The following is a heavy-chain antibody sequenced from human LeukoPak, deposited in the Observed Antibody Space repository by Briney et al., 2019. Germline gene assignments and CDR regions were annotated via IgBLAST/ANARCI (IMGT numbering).Heavy chain of an antibody. CDR1: GGSISSYY. Sequence: SETLSLTCTVFGGSISSYYWSWIRQPPGKGLEWIGYIYYSGSTNYNPSLKSRVTISVDTSKNQFSLRLSSVTAADTAVYYCAGAVAGHAFDIWGQGTMVTVSS. D-gene: IGHD6-19*01. CDR2: IYYSGST. J-gene: IGHJ3*02. V-gene: IGHV4-59*01. CDR3: AGAVAGHAFDI.